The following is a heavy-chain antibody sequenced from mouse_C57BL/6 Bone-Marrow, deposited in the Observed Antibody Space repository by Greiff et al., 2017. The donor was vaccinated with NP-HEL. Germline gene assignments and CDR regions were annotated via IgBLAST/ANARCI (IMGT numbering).Heavy chain of an antibody. CDR3: ARVYDCYYRSMDY. J-gene: IGHJ4*01. CDR2: IYPSDSET. D-gene: IGHD2-3*01. CDR1: GYTFTSYW. Sequence: VQLQQPGAELVRPGSSVKLSCKASGYTFTSYWMDWVKQRPGQGLEWIGNIYPSDSETHYNQKFKDKATLTVDKSSSTAYMQLSSLTSEDSAVYFCARVYDCYYRSMDYWGQGTSVTVSS. V-gene: IGHV1-61*01.